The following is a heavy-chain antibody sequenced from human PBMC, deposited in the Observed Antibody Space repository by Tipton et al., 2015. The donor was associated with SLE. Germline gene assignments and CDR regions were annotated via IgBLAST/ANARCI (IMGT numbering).Heavy chain of an antibody. CDR2: INSDGSST. V-gene: IGHV3-74*01. CDR1: GFTFSSYA. J-gene: IGHJ4*02. D-gene: IGHD6-13*01. Sequence: SLRLSCAASGFTFSSYAMSWVRQAPGKGLVWVSRINSDGSSTTYADSVRGRFTISRDNSNNTLHLQMNSLRTEDTAVYYCARDFSSSWSTPLDYWGQGTLVTVSS. CDR3: ARDFSSSWSTPLDY.